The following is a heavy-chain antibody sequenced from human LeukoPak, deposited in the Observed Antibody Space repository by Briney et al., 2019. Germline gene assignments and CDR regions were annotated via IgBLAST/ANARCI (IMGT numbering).Heavy chain of an antibody. Sequence: PSGTLSLTCAVSGGSISSRNWWSWVRQPPGKGLEWIGEIYHSGSTNYNLSLKSRVTILADTSKNQFSLKLTSVTAADTAVYYCARYRSTVTHDGFDIWGQGTMVTVSS. V-gene: IGHV4-4*02. CDR3: ARYRSTVTHDGFDI. D-gene: IGHD4-17*01. CDR2: IYHSGST. CDR1: GGSISSRNW. J-gene: IGHJ3*02.